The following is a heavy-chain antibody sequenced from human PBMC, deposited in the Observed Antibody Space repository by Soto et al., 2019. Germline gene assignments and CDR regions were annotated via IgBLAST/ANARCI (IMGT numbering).Heavy chain of an antibody. V-gene: IGHV1-69*06. Sequence: ASVKVSCKASGGTFSSYAISWVRQAPGQGLEWMGGIIPNCGSAKYAQKFQGRVTMTADTSTTTAYMALSGLTSDDTALYYCARDLNPYFGPGSLHGFFDFWGQGTQVTVSS. CDR3: ARDLNPYFGPGSLHGFFDF. D-gene: IGHD3-10*01. J-gene: IGHJ4*02. CDR2: IIPNCGSA. CDR1: GGTFSSYA.